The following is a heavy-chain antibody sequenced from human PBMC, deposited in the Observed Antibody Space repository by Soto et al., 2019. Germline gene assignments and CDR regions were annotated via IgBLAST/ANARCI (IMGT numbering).Heavy chain of an antibody. CDR3: AKKGPGLNPTGFNNWFDP. Sequence: GGSLRLSCAASGFTFSSYAMSWVRQAPGKGLEWVSAISGSGGSTYYADSVKGRFTISRDNSKNTLYLQMNSLRAEDTAVYYCAKKGPGLNPTGFNNWFDPWGQGTLVTVSS. CDR1: GFTFSSYA. CDR2: ISGSGGST. V-gene: IGHV3-23*01. D-gene: IGHD2-8*02. J-gene: IGHJ5*02.